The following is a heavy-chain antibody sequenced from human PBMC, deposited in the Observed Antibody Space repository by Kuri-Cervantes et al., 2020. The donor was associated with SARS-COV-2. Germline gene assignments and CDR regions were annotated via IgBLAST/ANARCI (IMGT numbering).Heavy chain of an antibody. CDR1: GGSISSYY. D-gene: IGHD1-26*01. V-gene: IGHV4-59*01. CDR2: IYYSGST. J-gene: IGHJ4*02. Sequence: GSLRLSCTVSGGSISSYYWSWIRQPPGKGLEGIGYIYYSGSTNYNPSLKSRVTISVDTSKNQFSLKLSSVTAADTAVYYCARDSGGSYRDFDYWGQGTLVTVSS. CDR3: ARDSGGSYRDFDY.